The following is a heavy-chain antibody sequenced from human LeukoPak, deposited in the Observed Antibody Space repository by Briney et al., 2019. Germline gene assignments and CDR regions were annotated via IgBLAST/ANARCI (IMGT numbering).Heavy chain of an antibody. CDR2: ITADGSTT. CDR3: ARYYGSGTYALDY. Sequence: GGSLRLSCAASGFTFSSYAMSWVRQAPGKGLEWVSRITADGSTTRYADSVKGRFTISRDNAKNTLYLQMNSLRAEDTAVYYCARYYGSGTYALDYWGQGTLVTVSS. D-gene: IGHD3-10*01. J-gene: IGHJ4*02. V-gene: IGHV3-74*01. CDR1: GFTFSSYA.